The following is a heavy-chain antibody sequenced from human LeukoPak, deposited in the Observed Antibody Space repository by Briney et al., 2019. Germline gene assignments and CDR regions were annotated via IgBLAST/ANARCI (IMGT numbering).Heavy chain of an antibody. CDR3: ARHHPGEAYQLLKLLVRRFYYMDV. J-gene: IGHJ6*03. D-gene: IGHD2-2*01. CDR1: GFTFDDYG. Sequence: PGGSLRLSCAASGFTFDDYGMSWVRQAPGKGLEWVSGINWNGGSTGYADSVKGRFTISRDNAKNSLYLQMNSLRAEDTALYYCARHHPGEAYQLLKLLVRRFYYMDVWGKGTTVTVSS. CDR2: INWNGGST. V-gene: IGHV3-20*04.